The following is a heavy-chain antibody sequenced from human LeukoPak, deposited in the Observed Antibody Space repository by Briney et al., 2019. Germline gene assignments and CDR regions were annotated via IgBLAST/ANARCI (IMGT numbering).Heavy chain of an antibody. CDR3: ARSNSGSYGWFDP. CDR2: ISTSGGT. V-gene: IGHV4-4*07. Sequence: PSETLSLTCTVSGDSMSGYWGWVRQPAGKGLEWIGRISTSGGTDYNPSLKSRITMSVDTSKNQLSLKLRSMTAADTAVYYCARSNSGSYGWFDPWGQGTLVTVSS. D-gene: IGHD1-26*01. J-gene: IGHJ5*02. CDR1: GDSMSGY.